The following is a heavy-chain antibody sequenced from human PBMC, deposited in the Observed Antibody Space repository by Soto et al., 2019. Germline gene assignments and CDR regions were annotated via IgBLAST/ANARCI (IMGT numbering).Heavy chain of an antibody. V-gene: IGHV1-69*01. J-gene: IGHJ4*02. CDR3: ARDDAPDYDILTGYFNY. D-gene: IGHD3-9*01. CDR1: GGTFSSYA. Sequence: QVQLVQSGAEVKKPWYSVKVSCKASGGTFSSYAISWVRQAPGQGLEWMGGIIPICGTANYAQKFQGRVTITADESTSTAYMELSSLRSEDTAVYYCARDDAPDYDILTGYFNYWGQGTLVTVSS. CDR2: IIPICGTA.